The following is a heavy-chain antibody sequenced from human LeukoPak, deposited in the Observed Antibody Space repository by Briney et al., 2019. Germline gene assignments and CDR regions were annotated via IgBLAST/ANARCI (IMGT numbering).Heavy chain of an antibody. CDR2: ISHSGST. Sequence: SETLSLTCAVYGGSFSGYYWSWIRQPPGKGLEWIGEISHSGSTNYNPSLKSRVTISVDTSKNQFSLKLSSVTAADTAVYYCARDLYYDFWSGYYRYNWFDPWGQGTLVTVSS. D-gene: IGHD3-3*01. CDR1: GGSFSGYY. J-gene: IGHJ5*02. CDR3: ARDLYYDFWSGYYRYNWFDP. V-gene: IGHV4-34*01.